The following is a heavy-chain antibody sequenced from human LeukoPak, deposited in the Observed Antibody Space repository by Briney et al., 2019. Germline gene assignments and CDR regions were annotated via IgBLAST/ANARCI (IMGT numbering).Heavy chain of an antibody. D-gene: IGHD3-22*01. Sequence: PGGSLRLYCAASGFTFDDYGMSWVRQAPGKGLEWVSGINWNGGSTGYADSVKGRFTISRDNAKNSLYLQMNSLRAEDTALYYCAREGNYYDSSGYPDYWGQGTLVTVSS. J-gene: IGHJ4*02. CDR2: INWNGGST. CDR3: AREGNYYDSSGYPDY. V-gene: IGHV3-20*04. CDR1: GFTFDDYG.